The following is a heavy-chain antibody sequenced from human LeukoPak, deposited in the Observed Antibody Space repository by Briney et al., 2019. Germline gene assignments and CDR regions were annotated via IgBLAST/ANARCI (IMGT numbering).Heavy chain of an antibody. Sequence: GGSLRLSCAASGFTFSSYAMHCVRQAPGKGLEYVSAISSNGGSTYYANSVKGRFTISRDNSKNTLYLQMGSLRAEDMAVYYCARGPYYYDSSGYCDYWGQGTLVTVSS. CDR3: ARGPYYYDSSGYCDY. CDR1: GFTFSSYA. J-gene: IGHJ4*02. D-gene: IGHD3-22*01. V-gene: IGHV3-64*01. CDR2: ISSNGGST.